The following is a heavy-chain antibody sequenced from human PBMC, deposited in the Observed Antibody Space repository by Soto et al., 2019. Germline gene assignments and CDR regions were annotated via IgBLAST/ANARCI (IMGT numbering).Heavy chain of an antibody. J-gene: IGHJ6*02. Sequence: QVQLLQSGAELKKPGASVKVSCKASGYIFTGYYMHWVRQAPGQGLEWMGGIIPIFGTANYAQKFQGRVTITADESTSTAYMELSSLRSEDTAVYYCARGKIDGAILSGMDVWGQGTTVTVSS. CDR2: IIPIFGTA. CDR1: GYIFTGYY. D-gene: IGHD1-26*01. CDR3: ARGKIDGAILSGMDV. V-gene: IGHV1-69*01.